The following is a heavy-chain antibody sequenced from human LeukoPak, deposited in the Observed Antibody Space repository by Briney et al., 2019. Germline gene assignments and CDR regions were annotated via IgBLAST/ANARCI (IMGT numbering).Heavy chain of an antibody. CDR2: ISAYNGHT. D-gene: IGHD6-13*01. J-gene: IGHJ4*02. CDR1: GYTFTSYG. Sequence: ASVKVSCKASGYTFTSYGISWVRQAPGQGLEWMGWISAYNGHTNYAQKLQGRVTMTTDTSTSTAYMELRSLRSDDTAVYYCARDRSIAAAEAPTIFDYWGQGTLVTVSS. V-gene: IGHV1-18*01. CDR3: ARDRSIAAAEAPTIFDY.